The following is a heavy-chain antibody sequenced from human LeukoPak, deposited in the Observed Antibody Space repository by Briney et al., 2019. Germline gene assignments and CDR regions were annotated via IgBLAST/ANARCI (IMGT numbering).Heavy chain of an antibody. Sequence: SVKVSCKASGGTFSSYAISWVRQAPGQGLEWMGRIIPILGIANYAQKFQGRVTITADKSTSTAYMELSGLRSEDTAVYYCARDRGNSSSWYLVYFDYWGQGTLVTVSS. CDR2: IIPILGIA. J-gene: IGHJ4*02. D-gene: IGHD6-13*01. CDR3: ARDRGNSSSWYLVYFDY. CDR1: GGTFSSYA. V-gene: IGHV1-69*04.